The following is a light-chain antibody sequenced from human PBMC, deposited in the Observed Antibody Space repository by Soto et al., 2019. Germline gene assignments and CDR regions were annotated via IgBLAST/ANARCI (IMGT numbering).Light chain of an antibody. J-gene: IGKJ2*01. V-gene: IGKV3-11*01. Sequence: EIVLTQSPATLSLSPGERATLSCRASQSVSSYLAWYQQKPGQAPRLLIYDASNSATGIPARFSGSGSGTDFTLTISSLEPEDFAVYYCPQRSNWPSMYTFGQGTKLEIK. CDR1: QSVSSY. CDR2: DAS. CDR3: PQRSNWPSMYT.